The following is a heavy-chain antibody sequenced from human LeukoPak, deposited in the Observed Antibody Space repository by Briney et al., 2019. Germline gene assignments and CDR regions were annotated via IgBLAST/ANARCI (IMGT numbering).Heavy chain of an antibody. D-gene: IGHD2-2*01. CDR2: IYHSGST. V-gene: IGHV4-30-2*01. CDR3: ATALGYCSSTSCYVVYFQH. J-gene: IGHJ1*01. CDR1: GGSISSGGYS. Sequence: SQTLSLTCAVSGGSISSGGYSWSWIRQPPGKGLEWIGYIYHSGSTYYNPSLKSRVTISVDRSKNQFSLKLSSVTAADTAVYYCATALGYCSSTSCYVVYFQHWGQGTLVTVSS.